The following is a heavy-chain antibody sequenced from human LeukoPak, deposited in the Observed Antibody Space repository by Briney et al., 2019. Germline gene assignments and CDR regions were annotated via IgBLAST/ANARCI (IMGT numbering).Heavy chain of an antibody. Sequence: SETLSLTCTVSGGSISSSSYYWGWIRQPPGKGLEWIGSIYYSGSTYYNLSLKSRVTISVDTSKNQFSLKLSSVTAADAAVYYCARHQYYYDSSGLHWGQGTLVTVSP. J-gene: IGHJ4*02. CDR3: ARHQYYYDSSGLH. V-gene: IGHV4-39*01. CDR2: IYYSGST. CDR1: GGSISSSSYY. D-gene: IGHD3-22*01.